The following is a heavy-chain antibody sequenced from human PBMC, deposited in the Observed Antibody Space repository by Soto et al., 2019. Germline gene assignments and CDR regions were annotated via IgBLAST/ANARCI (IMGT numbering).Heavy chain of an antibody. D-gene: IGHD1-1*01. Sequence: GGSLRLSCAPSGFTFSDYYMSWIRQAPGKGLEWVSYISSSGSTIYYADSVKGRFTTSRDNAKNSLYLQMNSLRAEDSAVYYCARVTTGTTRWFDPWGQGTLVTVSS. CDR1: GFTFSDYY. J-gene: IGHJ5*02. V-gene: IGHV3-11*01. CDR2: ISSSGSTI. CDR3: ARVTTGTTRWFDP.